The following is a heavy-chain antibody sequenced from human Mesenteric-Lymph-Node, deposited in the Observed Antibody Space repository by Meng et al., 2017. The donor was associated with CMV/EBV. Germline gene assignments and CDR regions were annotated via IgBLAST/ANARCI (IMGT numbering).Heavy chain of an antibody. V-gene: IGHV4-59*12. CDR1: GGSISSYY. J-gene: IGHJ4*02. D-gene: IGHD3-10*01. CDR2: IYYSGST. Sequence: GSLRLSCTVSGGSISSYYWNWIRQPPGKGLEWIGSIYYSGSTYYNPSLKSRVTISVDTSKNQFSLKLSSVTAADAAVYYCARESMVRGKDYWGQGTLVTVSS. CDR3: ARESMVRGKDY.